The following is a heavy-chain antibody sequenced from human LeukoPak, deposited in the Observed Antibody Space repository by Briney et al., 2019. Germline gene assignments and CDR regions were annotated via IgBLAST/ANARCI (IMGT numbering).Heavy chain of an antibody. CDR1: GGSISSYY. CDR3: ARNYYDTNGYYSGFDY. D-gene: IGHD3-22*01. J-gene: IGHJ4*02. CDR2: IYSSGSA. Sequence: SETLSLTCIVSGGSISSYYWSWIRQPAGKGLEWIGSIYSSGSANYNPSLKSQVSMSVDTSKNQFSLKLSSVTAADTAVYYCARNYYDTNGYYSGFDYWGQGTLVTVSS. V-gene: IGHV4-4*07.